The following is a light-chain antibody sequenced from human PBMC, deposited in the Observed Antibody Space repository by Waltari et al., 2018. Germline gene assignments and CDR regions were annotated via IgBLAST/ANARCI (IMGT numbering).Light chain of an antibody. Sequence: QPALTQPASVSGSPVQSITISCTGIGSAVAAYNYFSWYHQHPGKAPKLMIYDVINRPSGVSDRFSGSKSGSTASLTISGLQAEDEADYYCSSYAGRSTKIFGGGTKLTVL. CDR3: SSYAGRSTKI. J-gene: IGLJ2*01. CDR1: GSAVAAYNY. V-gene: IGLV2-14*03. CDR2: DVI.